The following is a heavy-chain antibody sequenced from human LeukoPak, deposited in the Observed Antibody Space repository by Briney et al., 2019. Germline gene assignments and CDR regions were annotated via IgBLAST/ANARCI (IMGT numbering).Heavy chain of an antibody. J-gene: IGHJ4*02. CDR1: GGSISSSNW. D-gene: IGHD3-22*01. CDR3: AGDPSYYDSSGYRDY. V-gene: IGHV4-4*02. Sequence: SETLSLTCDVSGGSISSSNWWSWVRQSPGKGLEWIGEIYHSGSTNYNPSLKSRVTISVDTSKNQFSLKLRSVTAADTAVYYCAGDPSYYDSSGYRDYWGQGTLVTVSS. CDR2: IYHSGST.